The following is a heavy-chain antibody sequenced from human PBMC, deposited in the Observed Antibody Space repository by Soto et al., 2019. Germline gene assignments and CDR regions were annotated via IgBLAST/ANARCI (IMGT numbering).Heavy chain of an antibody. V-gene: IGHV1-18*04. CDR1: GYTFTSNS. J-gene: IGHJ5*02. Sequence: ASVNVSCKASGYTFTSNSIGWVRQAPGQGLEWMGWINVYNGNTKYAQQLQGRVTLTTDTSTSTAYMDLRSLRSDDTAVYYCARISSGFSPDWFDPWGQGTLVTVSS. CDR2: INVYNGNT. D-gene: IGHD3-22*01. CDR3: ARISSGFSPDWFDP.